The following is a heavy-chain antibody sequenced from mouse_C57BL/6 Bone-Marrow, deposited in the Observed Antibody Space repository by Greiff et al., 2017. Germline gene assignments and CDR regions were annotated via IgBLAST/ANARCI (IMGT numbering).Heavy chain of an antibody. V-gene: IGHV14-2*01. CDR1: GFNIKDYY. CDR3: AKVITTAYWYFDV. D-gene: IGHD1-1*01. Sequence: EVNVVESGAELVKPGASVKLSCTASGFNIKDYYMHWVKQRTEQGLEWIGRIDPEDGETKYAPKFQGKATITADTSSNTAYLQLSSLTSEDTAVYYCAKVITTAYWYFDVWGTGTTVTVSS. CDR2: IDPEDGET. J-gene: IGHJ1*03.